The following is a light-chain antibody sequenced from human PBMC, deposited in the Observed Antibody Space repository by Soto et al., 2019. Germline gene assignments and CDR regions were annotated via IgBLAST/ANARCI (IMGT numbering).Light chain of an antibody. CDR2: DAS. Sequence: EIVLTQSPATLSLSPGERATLSCRASQSISNNLAWYQQKPGQAPRLLISDASNRATGIPGRFSGSGSGTDFTLTIRSLEPEDFAVYYCQQRSNWLALTFGGGTKVEIK. CDR3: QQRSNWLALT. V-gene: IGKV3-11*01. J-gene: IGKJ4*01. CDR1: QSISNN.